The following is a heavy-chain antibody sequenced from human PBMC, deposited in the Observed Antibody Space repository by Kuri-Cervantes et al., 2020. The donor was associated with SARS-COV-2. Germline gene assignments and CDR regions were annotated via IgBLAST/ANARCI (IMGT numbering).Heavy chain of an antibody. J-gene: IGHJ4*02. V-gene: IGHV4-34*01. CDR1: GGSISSGGYS. CDR3: ARLPAGLRLGERYFDY. Sequence: SETLSLTCAVSGGSISSGGYSWSWIRQPPVKGLEWIGEINHSARTNYNPSLKSRVTISVDTSKNQFSLNLNSLTAADTAVYYCARLPAGLRLGERYFDYWGQGTLVTVSS. D-gene: IGHD3-16*01. CDR2: INHSART.